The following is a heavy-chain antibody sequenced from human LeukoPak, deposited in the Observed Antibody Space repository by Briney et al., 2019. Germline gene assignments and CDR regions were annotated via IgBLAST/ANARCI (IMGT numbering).Heavy chain of an antibody. Sequence: SETLSLTCTVSGGSISSYYWSWIRQPPGKGLEWIGYIYYSGSTKYNFSLKSRVTISVDTSKNQFSLKLSSVTAADTAVYYCARGTVLRYFDWSHFDYWGQGTLVTVSS. D-gene: IGHD3-9*01. CDR2: IYYSGST. V-gene: IGHV4-59*01. J-gene: IGHJ4*02. CDR3: ARGTVLRYFDWSHFDY. CDR1: GGSISSYY.